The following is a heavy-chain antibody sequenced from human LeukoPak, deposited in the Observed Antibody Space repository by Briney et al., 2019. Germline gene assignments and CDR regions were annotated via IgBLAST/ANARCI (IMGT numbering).Heavy chain of an antibody. J-gene: IGHJ4*02. D-gene: IGHD3-10*01. CDR2: ISGSGGST. CDR3: AKDLVRGVDLFDY. Sequence: PGASLRLSCAASGFTFSSYAMSWVCQAPGKGLEWVSAISGSGGSTYYADSVKGRFTISRDNSKNTLYLQMNSLRAEDTAVYYCAKDLVRGVDLFDYWGQGTLVTVSS. V-gene: IGHV3-23*01. CDR1: GFTFSSYA.